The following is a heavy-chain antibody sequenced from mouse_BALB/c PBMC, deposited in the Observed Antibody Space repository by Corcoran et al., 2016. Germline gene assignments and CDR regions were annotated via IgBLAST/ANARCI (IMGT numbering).Heavy chain of an antibody. CDR2: INPYNDGT. J-gene: IGHJ1*01. CDR3: AEGATAWYFDV. Sequence: EVQLQQSGPELVKPGASVKMSCKASGYTFTSYVMHWVKQKPGQGLEWIGYINPYNDGTKYNEKFKGKATLTSDKSSSTAYMELSRLTSEDSAVYDCAEGATAWYFDVWGAGTTVTVSS. V-gene: IGHV1S136*01. D-gene: IGHD1-2*01. CDR1: GYTFTSYV.